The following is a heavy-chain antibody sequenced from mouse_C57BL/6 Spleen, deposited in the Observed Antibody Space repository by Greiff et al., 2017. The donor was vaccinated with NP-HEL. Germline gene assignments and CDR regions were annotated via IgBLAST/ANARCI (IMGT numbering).Heavy chain of an antibody. CDR1: GFNIKNTY. CDR2: IDPANGNT. CDR3: ARGEGLITTVVATDAMDY. Sequence: EVQLQQSVAELVRPGASVKLSCTASGFNIKNTYMHWVKQRPEQGLEWIGRIDPANGNTKYAPKFQGKATITADTSSNTAYLQLSSLTSEDNAIYYGARGEGLITTVVATDAMDYWGQGTSVTVSS. J-gene: IGHJ4*01. D-gene: IGHD1-1*01. V-gene: IGHV14-3*01.